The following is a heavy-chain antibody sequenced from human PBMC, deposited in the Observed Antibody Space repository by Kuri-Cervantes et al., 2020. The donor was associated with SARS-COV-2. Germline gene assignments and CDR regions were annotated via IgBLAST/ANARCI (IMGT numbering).Heavy chain of an antibody. Sequence: SETLSLTCTVSGGSISSGSYYWSWIRQPAGKGLEWIGRIYTSGSTNYNPSLKSRVTISVDTSKNQFSLKLSSVTAADTAVYYCARQCHYDFWSGYPNVGLCYWGQGTLVTVSS. CDR2: IYTSGST. V-gene: IGHV4-61*02. D-gene: IGHD3-3*01. CDR1: GGSISSGSYY. J-gene: IGHJ4*02. CDR3: ARQCHYDFWSGYPNVGLCY.